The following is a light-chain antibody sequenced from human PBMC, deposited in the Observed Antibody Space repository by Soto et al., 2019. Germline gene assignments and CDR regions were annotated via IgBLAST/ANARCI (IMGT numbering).Light chain of an antibody. CDR1: QSVSSN. J-gene: IGKJ2*01. V-gene: IGKV3-15*01. CDR3: QQYNNGPYT. CDR2: GAS. Sequence: EIVMTQSPATLSVSPGERATLSCRASQSVSSNLAWYQQKPGQAPRLLIYGASTRATGIPARFSGSGSGTEFSLTISSLRSEDFEVYYFQQYNNGPYTFGQGAKLESK.